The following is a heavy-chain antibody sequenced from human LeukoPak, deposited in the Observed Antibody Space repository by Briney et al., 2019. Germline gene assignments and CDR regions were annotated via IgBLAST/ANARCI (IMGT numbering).Heavy chain of an antibody. CDR3: ARDAGGTILS. J-gene: IGHJ4*02. V-gene: IGHV4-59*01. D-gene: IGHD1-1*01. CDR2: IYYSGST. CDR1: GGSISSYY. Sequence: SETLSLTCTVSGGSISSYYWSWIRQPPGKGLEWIGYIYYSGSTNYNPSLKSRVTISEDTSKNQFSLKRSSVTAADTAVYYCARDAGGTILSWGQGTLVTASS.